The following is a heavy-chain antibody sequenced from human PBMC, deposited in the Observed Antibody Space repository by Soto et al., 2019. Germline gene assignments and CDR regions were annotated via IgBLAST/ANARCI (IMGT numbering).Heavy chain of an antibody. V-gene: IGHV4-31*03. J-gene: IGHJ4*02. CDR1: GGSVLSGAHY. D-gene: IGHD2-15*01. CDR3: ARDNDGGMLDV. Sequence: SETLSLTCTVSGGSVLSGAHYWTWIRQRPGKGLEWIGKIFFSGDTHYTPALKSRLFFSIDTANNQFALKLTSVSPADTAIYCCARDNDGGMLDVGGPGTLVTVSS. CDR2: IFFSGDT.